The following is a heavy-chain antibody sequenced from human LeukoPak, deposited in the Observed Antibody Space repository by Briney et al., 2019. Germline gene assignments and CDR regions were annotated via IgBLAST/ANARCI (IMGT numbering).Heavy chain of an antibody. CDR3: AKHRSLGNFDH. CDR1: GFTFSDYA. Sequence: PGGSLRLSCAASGFTFSDYAMSWVRQAPGKGLEWASTISGTGRTTYYADSVKGRFTISRDNSNNTLYLQMNSLSAEDTAVYFCAKHRSLGNFDHWGQGLLVIVSS. CDR2: ISGTGRTT. J-gene: IGHJ4*02. V-gene: IGHV3-23*01. D-gene: IGHD2-21*01.